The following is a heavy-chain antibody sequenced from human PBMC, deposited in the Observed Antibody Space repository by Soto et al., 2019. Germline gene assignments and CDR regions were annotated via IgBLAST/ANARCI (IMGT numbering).Heavy chain of an antibody. CDR3: ATASPVHPAFFYYYYGMDV. V-gene: IGHV3-48*03. CDR1: GFTFSSYE. J-gene: IGHJ6*02. Sequence: LRLSCAASGFTFSSYEMNWVRQAPGKGLEWVSYISSSGSTIYYADSVKGRFTISRDNAKNSLYLQMNSLRAEDTAVYYCATASPVHPAFFYYYYGMDVWGQGTTVTVSS. CDR2: ISSSGSTI.